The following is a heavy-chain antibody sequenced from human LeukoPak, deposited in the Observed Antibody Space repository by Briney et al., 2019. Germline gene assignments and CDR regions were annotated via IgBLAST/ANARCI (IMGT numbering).Heavy chain of an antibody. D-gene: IGHD3-16*02. CDR1: GGSISSYY. CDR2: IYYSGNT. Sequence: SETLSLTCTVSGGSISSYYWSWIRQPPGKGLEYIGYIYYSGNTNSNPSLNSRVTISVDTSKNQFSLKLSSVTAADTAVYYCASNYDYVWGSYRTPHRYYFDYWGQGTLVTVSS. J-gene: IGHJ4*02. V-gene: IGHV4-59*08. CDR3: ASNYDYVWGSYRTPHRYYFDY.